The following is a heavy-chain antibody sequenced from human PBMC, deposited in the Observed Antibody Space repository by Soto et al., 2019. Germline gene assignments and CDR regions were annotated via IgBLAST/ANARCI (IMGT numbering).Heavy chain of an antibody. CDR1: EFTFSDYY. D-gene: IGHD3-22*01. J-gene: IGHJ4*02. CDR3: ARDHHDSSGYYSYYFDY. V-gene: IGHV3-11*06. Sequence: GGSLRLSCAASEFTFSDYYMSWIRQAPGKGLEWVTYISSRSSYTNYADSVKGRFTISRDNAKYSLYLQMNSLRAEDTAVYYCARDHHDSSGYYSYYFDYWGQGTLVTVSS. CDR2: ISSRSSYT.